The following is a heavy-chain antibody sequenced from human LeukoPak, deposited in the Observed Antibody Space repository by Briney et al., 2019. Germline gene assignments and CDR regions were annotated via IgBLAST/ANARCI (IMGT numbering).Heavy chain of an antibody. V-gene: IGHV3-30-3*01. Sequence: GRSLRLSCAASGFTFSSYAMHWVRQAPGKGLEWVAVISYDGSNKYYADSVKGRFTISRDNSKNTLYLQMNSLRAEDTAVYYCASIAAYWGQGTLVTVSS. J-gene: IGHJ4*02. CDR1: GFTFSSYA. D-gene: IGHD6-6*01. CDR2: ISYDGSNK. CDR3: ASIAAY.